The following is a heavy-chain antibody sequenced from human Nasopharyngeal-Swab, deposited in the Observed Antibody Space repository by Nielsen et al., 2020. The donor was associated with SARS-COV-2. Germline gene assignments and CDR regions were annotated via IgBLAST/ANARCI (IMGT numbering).Heavy chain of an antibody. Sequence: SETLSLTFAVSGWSFRGFYWSWIRQPPGKGLEWIGEINHSGSTNYNPSLKSRVTISVDTSKNQFSLKLSSVTAADTAVYYCASSGVLWELLLDYWGQGTLVTVSS. V-gene: IGHV4-34*01. CDR2: INHSGST. CDR1: GWSFRGFY. CDR3: ASSGVLWELLLDY. J-gene: IGHJ4*02. D-gene: IGHD1-26*01.